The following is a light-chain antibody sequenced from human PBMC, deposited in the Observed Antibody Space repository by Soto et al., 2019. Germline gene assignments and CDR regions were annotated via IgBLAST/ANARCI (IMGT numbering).Light chain of an antibody. J-gene: IGKJ3*01. CDR1: QSVLNSAKNKNY. CDR2: RSS. CDR3: QQYFTTPFT. Sequence: DIVMTQSPDSLAVSLGERATINCKSSQSVLNSAKNKNYLAWYQQKPGQSPKLLIYRSSSRESGVPDRFNGSGSGTDFALTISSLQAGDVAVYYCQQYFTTPFTCGPGTKVEIK. V-gene: IGKV4-1*01.